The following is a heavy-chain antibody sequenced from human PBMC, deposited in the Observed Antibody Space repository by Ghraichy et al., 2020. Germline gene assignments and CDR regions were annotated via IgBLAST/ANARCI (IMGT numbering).Heavy chain of an antibody. CDR3: ARWSFCSSTSCPALSRFDP. J-gene: IGHJ5*02. V-gene: IGHV4-61*08. Sequence: SETLSLTCTVSGGSVSSGDYYWTWIRQPPGKRLEWIGDIYYTGSTSYNPSLKSRVTISLHTSTNQFSLKLSSVSAADTAVYYCARWSFCSSTSCPALSRFDPWGQGTLVTVSS. D-gene: IGHD2-2*01. CDR2: IYYTGST. CDR1: GGSVSSGDYY.